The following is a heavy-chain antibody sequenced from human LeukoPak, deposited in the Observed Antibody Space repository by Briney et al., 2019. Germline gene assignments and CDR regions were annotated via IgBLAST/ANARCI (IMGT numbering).Heavy chain of an antibody. CDR2: ISYDGSNK. CDR1: GXTFSSYS. J-gene: IGHJ4*02. V-gene: IGHV3-30-3*01. CDR3: ARDRGLETAMVYFDY. D-gene: IGHD5-18*01. Sequence: GRSLRLSCAASGXTFSSYSMHWVRQAPGKGLEWVAVISYDGSNKYYADSVKGRFTISRDNSKNTLYLQMNSLGGEDTAVYYCARDRGLETAMVYFDYWGQGTLVTVSS.